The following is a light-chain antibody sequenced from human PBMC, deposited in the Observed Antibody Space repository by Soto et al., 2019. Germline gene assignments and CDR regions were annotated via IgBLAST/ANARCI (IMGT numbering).Light chain of an antibody. V-gene: IGKV1-39*01. CDR3: QQSSSTPPYT. CDR2: AAS. J-gene: IGKJ2*01. Sequence: DLQMTQSPSSLSASVGDRVTITCRASQSISSYLNWYQQKPGKAPKLLIYAASSLQSGVPSRFSGSGSGTDFTLTISSLQPEDFATYYCQQSSSTPPYTFGQGTKLEI. CDR1: QSISSY.